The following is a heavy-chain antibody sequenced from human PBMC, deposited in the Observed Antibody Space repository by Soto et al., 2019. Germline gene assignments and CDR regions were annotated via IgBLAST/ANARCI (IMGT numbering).Heavy chain of an antibody. J-gene: IGHJ4*02. CDR1: GFTFSSYS. V-gene: IGHV3-48*01. CDR2: ISSSSSTI. Sequence: EVQLVESGGGLVQPGGSLRLSCAASGFTFSSYSMNWVRQAPGKGLEWVSYISSSSSTIYYADSVKGRFTISRDNAKNSLYLQMNSLRAEDTAVYYCARDPGYYPFDYWGQGTLVTVSS. CDR3: ARDPGYYPFDY. D-gene: IGHD2-21*01.